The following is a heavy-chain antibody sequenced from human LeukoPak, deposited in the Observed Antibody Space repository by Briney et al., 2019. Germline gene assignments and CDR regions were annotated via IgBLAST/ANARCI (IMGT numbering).Heavy chain of an antibody. CDR1: GGSISSYY. CDR2: IYYSGST. J-gene: IGHJ4*02. V-gene: IGHV4-59*01. CDR3: ARAAAAARLFEDY. Sequence: SETLSLTCTVSGGSISSYYWSWIRQPPGKGLEWIGYIYYSGSTNYNPSLKSRVTISVDTSKNQFSLKLSPVTAADTAVYYCARAAAAARLFEDYWGQGTLVTVSS. D-gene: IGHD6-13*01.